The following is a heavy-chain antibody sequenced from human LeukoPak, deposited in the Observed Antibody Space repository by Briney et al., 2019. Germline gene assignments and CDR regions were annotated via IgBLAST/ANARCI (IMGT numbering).Heavy chain of an antibody. CDR3: ARGSRRRYCSSTSCYSRAFDI. D-gene: IGHD2-2*02. CDR1: GGSFSGYY. CDR2: INHSGST. Sequence: SETLSLTCAVYGGSFSGYYWSWMRQPPGKGLEWIGEINHSGSTNYNPSLKSPLTISVDTSKNQFSLKLSSVTAADTAVYYCARGSRRRYCSSTSCYSRAFDIWGQGTMVTVSS. V-gene: IGHV4-34*01. J-gene: IGHJ3*02.